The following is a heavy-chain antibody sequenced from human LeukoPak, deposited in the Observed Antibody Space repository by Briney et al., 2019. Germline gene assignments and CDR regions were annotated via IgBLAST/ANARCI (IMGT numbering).Heavy chain of an antibody. CDR3: AKTSTITNFPWGNWFDS. CDR1: GFSFSSYA. CDR2: IAGSSVAAGRSST. V-gene: IGHV3-23*01. D-gene: IGHD3-3*01. Sequence: PGGSLRLSCATSGFSFSSYAMSWVRQAPGKGLEWVSAIAGSSVAAGRSSTYYADSVTGRFTISRDNSKNTLYLQMNSLRADDTAVYYCAKTSTITNFPWGNWFDSWGQGTLVTVSS. J-gene: IGHJ5*01.